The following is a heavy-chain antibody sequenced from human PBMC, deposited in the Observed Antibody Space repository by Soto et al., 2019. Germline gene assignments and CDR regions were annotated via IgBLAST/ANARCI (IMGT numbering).Heavy chain of an antibody. CDR2: INPNSGGT. D-gene: IGHD2-2*01. Sequence: ASVQVSCKASGYTFTGYYMHWVRQAPGQGLEWMGWINPNSGGTNYAQKFQGWVTMTRDTSISTAYMELSRLRSDDTAVYYCARGGLGYCSSTSCYGSLGYWGQGTLVTVSS. CDR3: ARGGLGYCSSTSCYGSLGY. J-gene: IGHJ4*02. CDR1: GYTFTGYY. V-gene: IGHV1-2*04.